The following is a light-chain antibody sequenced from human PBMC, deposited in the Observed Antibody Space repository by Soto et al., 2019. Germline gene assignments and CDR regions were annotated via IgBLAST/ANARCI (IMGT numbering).Light chain of an antibody. CDR1: QSISSW. V-gene: IGKV1-5*01. J-gene: IGKJ1*01. Sequence: DIQMTQSPSTLSASVGDRVTITCRASQSISSWLAWYQQKPGKAPKLLIYDASSLESGVPARFSGSGSGTEFTLTISSLQPEDFATYYCLQHKVFPRTFGQGTKVDIK. CDR2: DAS. CDR3: LQHKVFPRT.